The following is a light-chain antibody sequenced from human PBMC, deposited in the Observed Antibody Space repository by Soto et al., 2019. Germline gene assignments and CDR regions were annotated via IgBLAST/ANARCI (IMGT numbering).Light chain of an antibody. Sequence: EIVLTQSPGPLSLSPGERATLSCRASQSVSSSYLAWYQQKPGQAPRLLISGASSRATGIPDRVSGSGSGTDFSLTISRLEPEDFAIYYGQQYGNSPITFGQGTRLEIK. CDR1: QSVSSSY. CDR2: GAS. V-gene: IGKV3-20*01. CDR3: QQYGNSPIT. J-gene: IGKJ5*01.